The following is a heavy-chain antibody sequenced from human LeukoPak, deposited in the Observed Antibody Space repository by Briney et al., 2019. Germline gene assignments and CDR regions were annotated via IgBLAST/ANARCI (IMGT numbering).Heavy chain of an antibody. Sequence: GGSLRLSCAASGFTLSSYAMSWVRQAPGKGLEWVSAISGCGGSTYYADSVKGRFTISRDNSKNTLYLQMNSLRAEDTAVYYCAKDRVLLTTNFDYWAREPWSPSPQ. CDR1: GFTLSSYA. D-gene: IGHD3-9*01. J-gene: IGHJ4*02. CDR2: ISGCGGST. CDR3: AKDRVLLTTNFDY. V-gene: IGHV3-23*01.